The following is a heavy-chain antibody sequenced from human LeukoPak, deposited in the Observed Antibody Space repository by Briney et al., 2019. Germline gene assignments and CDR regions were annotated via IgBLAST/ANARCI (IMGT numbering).Heavy chain of an antibody. V-gene: IGHV4-59*01. CDR2: VYSSGST. CDR1: GGSLSSYY. D-gene: IGHD1-1*01. CDR3: AGRHTGTFEY. Sequence: SETLSLTCPVSGGSLSSYYWTWLRQPPGKGLEWIGYVYSSGSTNYNPSLKSRVTISVDTSKNQFSLKLSFVTAADTAVYYCAGRHTGTFEYWGQGALVTVSS. J-gene: IGHJ4*02.